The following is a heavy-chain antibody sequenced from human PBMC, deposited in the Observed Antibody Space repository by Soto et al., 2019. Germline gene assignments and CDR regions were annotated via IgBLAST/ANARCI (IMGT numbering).Heavy chain of an antibody. J-gene: IGHJ3*02. V-gene: IGHV3-30-3*01. CDR1: GSTFSSYD. CDR3: VRGPRHGAFDI. CDR2: ISPDGNNA. Sequence: QVHLVESGGDVVQPGRSLRLSCAASGSTFSSYDIHWVRRAPGKGLEWVAHISPDGNNAYYADSVKGRFTISRDNARNTVYLQVNSLRPEDTAVCPCVRGPRHGAFDIWGPGTLVTVSS.